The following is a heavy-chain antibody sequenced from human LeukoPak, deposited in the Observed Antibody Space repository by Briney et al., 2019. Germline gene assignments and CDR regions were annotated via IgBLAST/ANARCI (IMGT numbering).Heavy chain of an antibody. CDR1: GYTFTSYY. V-gene: IGHV1-2*02. Sequence: ASVKVSCKASGYTFTSYYMHWVRQAPGQGLEWMGWINPNSGGTNYAQKFQGRVTMTRDTSISTAYMELSRLRSDDTAVYYCARCSGRRPSGCYFDYWGQGTLVTVSS. J-gene: IGHJ4*02. CDR3: ARCSGRRPSGCYFDY. CDR2: INPNSGGT. D-gene: IGHD6-19*01.